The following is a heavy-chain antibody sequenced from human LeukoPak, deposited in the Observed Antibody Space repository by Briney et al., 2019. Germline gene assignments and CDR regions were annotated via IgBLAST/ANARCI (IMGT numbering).Heavy chain of an antibody. CDR1: GGPISSYY. J-gene: IGHJ5*02. V-gene: IGHV4-59*08. CDR3: ANLLSGLNCFDP. Sequence: NTSETLSLTCTVSGGPISSYYWSWIRQPPGKGLEWIGYIYYSGNTNYNPSLKSRVTISVDTSKNQLSLNLSSVTDADTAVYYCANLLSGLNCFDPWGQGTLVTVSS. CDR2: IYYSGNT. D-gene: IGHD2/OR15-2a*01.